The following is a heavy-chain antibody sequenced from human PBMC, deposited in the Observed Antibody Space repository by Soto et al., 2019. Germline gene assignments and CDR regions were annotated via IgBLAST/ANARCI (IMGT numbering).Heavy chain of an antibody. CDR3: AQVPRYTVTPPDDY. V-gene: IGHV3-30*18. CDR2: ISYDGTNK. J-gene: IGHJ4*02. D-gene: IGHD4-17*01. Sequence: QVQLVESGGGVVKPGRSLRLSCVASGFIFGSYGMHWVRQAPGEGLEWVAVISYDGTNKYYADSVKGRFTISRDNSKNTLWLQMNSLRAEDTAVYYCAQVPRYTVTPPDDYWGQGTLVTVSS. CDR1: GFIFGSYG.